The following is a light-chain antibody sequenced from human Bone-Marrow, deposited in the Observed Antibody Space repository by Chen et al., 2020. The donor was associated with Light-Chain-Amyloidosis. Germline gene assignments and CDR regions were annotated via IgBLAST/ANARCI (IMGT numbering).Light chain of an antibody. CDR2: STN. CDR3: VLYVGSGIWV. CDR1: SGPVSTNYY. J-gene: IGLJ3*02. V-gene: IGLV8-61*01. Sequence: QTVVTQEPSFSVSPGGTVTLTCGLSSGPVSTNYYPAWYQQTPGQAPRTLIYSTNTRSSGVADRFSGSILENKAALTITGAQADEEADYYCVLYVGSGIWVFGGGTKLTVL.